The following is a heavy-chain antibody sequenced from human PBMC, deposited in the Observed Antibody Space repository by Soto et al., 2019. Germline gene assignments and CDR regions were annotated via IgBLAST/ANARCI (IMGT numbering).Heavy chain of an antibody. D-gene: IGHD2-15*01. V-gene: IGHV3-30*03. J-gene: IGHJ4*02. CDR1: GFTFDRHA. CDR3: ARGGAVWTSDYFFDF. CDR2: ISFDGANK. Sequence: QVRLVESGGGVAQPGRSLTLSCAASGFTFDRHAMHWLRQPPGKGLEWLAAISFDGANKYYPDSVWGRYTVSRDNSANTLSLEMTSLTADDTALYYCARGGAVWTSDYFFDFWGQGALVTVSS.